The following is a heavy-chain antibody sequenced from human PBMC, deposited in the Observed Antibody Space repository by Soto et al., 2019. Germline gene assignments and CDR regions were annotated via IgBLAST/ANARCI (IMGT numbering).Heavy chain of an antibody. J-gene: IGHJ3*02. CDR3: ASDAPQAYCSGGSCWHAFDI. CDR2: IKQDGSEK. CDR1: GFTFSSYW. Sequence: GGSLRLSCAAPGFTFSSYWMSWVRQAPGKGLEWVANIKQDGSEKYYVDSVKGRFTISRDNAKNSLYLQMNSLRAEDTAVYYCASDAPQAYCSGGSCWHAFDIWGQGTMDTVSS. V-gene: IGHV3-7*01. D-gene: IGHD2-15*01.